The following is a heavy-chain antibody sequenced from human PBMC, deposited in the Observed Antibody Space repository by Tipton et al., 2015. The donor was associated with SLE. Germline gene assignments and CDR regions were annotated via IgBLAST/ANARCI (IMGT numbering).Heavy chain of an antibody. CDR2: INHSGST. J-gene: IGHJ3*02. CDR3: ARVQRYDSRTRGAFDI. Sequence: TLSLTCAVYGGSFSGYYWSWIRQPPGKGLEWIGEINHSGSTNYNPSLKSRVTISVDTSKNQFSLKLSSVTAADTAVYYCARVQRYDSRTRGAFDIWGQGTMVHVPS. V-gene: IGHV4-34*01. D-gene: IGHD3-22*01. CDR1: GGSFSGYY.